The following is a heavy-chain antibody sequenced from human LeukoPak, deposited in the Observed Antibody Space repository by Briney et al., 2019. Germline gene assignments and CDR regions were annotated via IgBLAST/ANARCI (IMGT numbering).Heavy chain of an antibody. V-gene: IGHV1-8*01. J-gene: IGHJ6*02. CDR2: TNPNSGNT. D-gene: IGHD2-2*01. Sequence: GASVKVSCKASGYTFTSYDINWVRQATGQGLEWMGWTNPNSGNTGYARKFQGRVTMTRNTSISTAYMELSSLRSEDTAVYYCARGAVVPAAMSPYYYYGMDVWGQGTTVTVSS. CDR1: GYTFTSYD. CDR3: ARGAVVPAAMSPYYYYGMDV.